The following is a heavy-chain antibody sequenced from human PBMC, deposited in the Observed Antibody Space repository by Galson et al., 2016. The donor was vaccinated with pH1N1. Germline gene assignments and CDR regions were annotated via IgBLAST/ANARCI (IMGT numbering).Heavy chain of an antibody. J-gene: IGHJ4*02. CDR1: GYTLIDHY. V-gene: IGHV1-2*02. CDR2: MNPNTGGT. CDR3: AREGVATTVDF. Sequence: SVKVSRKASGYTLIDHYIHWVRQAPGQGLEWMGWMNPNTGGTNYAQKFQGRVTMTRDTSISTAYMELTRLRSDDTAVYYCAREGVATTVDFWGQGTQVTVSS. D-gene: IGHD5-12*01.